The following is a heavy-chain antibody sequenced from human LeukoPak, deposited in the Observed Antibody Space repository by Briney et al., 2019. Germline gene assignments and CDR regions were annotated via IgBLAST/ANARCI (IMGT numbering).Heavy chain of an antibody. D-gene: IGHD1-1*01. CDR1: GGTFSSYA. J-gene: IGHJ4*02. V-gene: IGHV1-69*06. CDR2: IIPIFGTA. CDR3: ARELIQLERSPFDY. Sequence: SVKVSCKASGGTFSSYAISWVRQAPGQGLEWMGGIIPIFGTANYAQKFQGRVTITADKSTSTAYMELSSLRSEDTAVYYCARELIQLERSPFDYWGQGTLVTVSS.